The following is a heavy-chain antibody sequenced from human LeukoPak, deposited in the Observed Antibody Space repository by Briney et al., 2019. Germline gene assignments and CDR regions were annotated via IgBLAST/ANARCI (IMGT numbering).Heavy chain of an antibody. D-gene: IGHD2-2*02. CDR1: GFTLSTYA. CDR2: TSSSGAGT. Sequence: GGSLRLSCAASGFTLSTYAMSWVRQTPGKGLEWVAATSSSGAGTYHADSVRGRFTISRDNAKNTLYLLMNSLRAEDTAVYYCAKGDQPLLYGGAFDYWGQGTLVTVSS. J-gene: IGHJ4*02. V-gene: IGHV3-23*01. CDR3: AKGDQPLLYGGAFDY.